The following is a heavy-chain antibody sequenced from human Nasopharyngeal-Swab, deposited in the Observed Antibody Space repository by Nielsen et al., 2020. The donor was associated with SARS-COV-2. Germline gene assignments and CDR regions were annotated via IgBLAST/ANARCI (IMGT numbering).Heavy chain of an antibody. J-gene: IGHJ2*01. CDR2: VSYDGSNK. CDR3: ARGYFDL. V-gene: IGHV3-30*04. Sequence: GSLRLSCAASGFTFSTYTMHWVRQAPGKGLEWVAVVSYDGSNKYCADSVKGRFTISRDNSKNSLYLQMNSLRAEDTAVYYCARGYFDLWGRGTLVTVSS. CDR1: GFTFSTYT.